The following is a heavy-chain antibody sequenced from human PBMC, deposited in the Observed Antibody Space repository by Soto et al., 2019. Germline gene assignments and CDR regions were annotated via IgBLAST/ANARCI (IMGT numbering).Heavy chain of an antibody. J-gene: IGHJ5*02. CDR1: GCSISSSSYY. CDR3: ARHQSHSSSYVDP. V-gene: IGHV4-39*01. D-gene: IGHD6-13*01. Sequence: SETLSLTCTVSGCSISSSSYYWGWIRQPPGKGLEWIGSIYYSGSTYYNPSLKSRVTISVDTSKNQLSLKLSSVTAADTAVYYCARHQSHSSSYVDPWGQGTLVTVSS. CDR2: IYYSGST.